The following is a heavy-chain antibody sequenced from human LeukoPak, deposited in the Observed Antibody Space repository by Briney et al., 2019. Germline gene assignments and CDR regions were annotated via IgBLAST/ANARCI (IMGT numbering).Heavy chain of an antibody. CDR2: IYPGDSDT. CDR3: ARGEMRYCSGGYCYDY. J-gene: IGHJ4*02. V-gene: IGHV5-51*01. D-gene: IGHD2-15*01. Sequence: GESLKISCKGSGYSFSSYWIAWVRQMPGKGLEWMGIIYPGDSDTRYSPSFQGQVTISADKSISTAYLQWSTLKASDTAMYYCARGEMRYCSGGYCYDYCGQGTLVTVSS. CDR1: GYSFSSYW.